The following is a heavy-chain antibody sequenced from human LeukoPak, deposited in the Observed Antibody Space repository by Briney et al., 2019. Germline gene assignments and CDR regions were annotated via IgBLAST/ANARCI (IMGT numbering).Heavy chain of an antibody. J-gene: IGHJ4*02. CDR2: IWYDGSNK. Sequence: GGSLRLSCAAPRFTLSSYSMHSVRQAPGKGLEWVAVIWYDGSNKYYADSVKGRFTISRDNSKNTLYLQMNTLRAEGTEEYYCSGGGLYGSSVDWWGQGTLVTVSS. CDR1: RFTLSSYS. D-gene: IGHD3-10*01. CDR3: SGGGLYGSSVDW. V-gene: IGHV3-33*01.